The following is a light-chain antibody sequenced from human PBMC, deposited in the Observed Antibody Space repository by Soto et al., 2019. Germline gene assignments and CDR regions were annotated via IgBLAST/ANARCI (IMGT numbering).Light chain of an antibody. CDR2: DAS. CDR3: AQRHWPWT. Sequence: EIVVTQSPATLSLSLGERATLSCRTSQSVTDWVAWYQHRPGQAPRLLIFDASNRAPDIPARFSGSGSGTDFTLIISGLELEDSAVYYCAQRHWPWTVGQGTKVEI. V-gene: IGKV3-11*01. CDR1: QSVTDW. J-gene: IGKJ1*01.